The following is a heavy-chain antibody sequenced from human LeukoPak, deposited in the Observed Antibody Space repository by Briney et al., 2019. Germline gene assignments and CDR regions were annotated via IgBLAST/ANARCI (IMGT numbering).Heavy chain of an antibody. Sequence: SETLSLTCAVYGGSFSGYYWSWIRQPPGKGLEWIGEINHSGSTNYNPSLKSRVTISVDTSKNQFSLKLSSVTAADTAVYYCARRSLYDFWSGYPSDAFDIWGQGTMVTVSS. CDR1: GGSFSGYY. CDR3: ARRSLYDFWSGYPSDAFDI. D-gene: IGHD3-3*01. V-gene: IGHV4-34*01. CDR2: INHSGST. J-gene: IGHJ3*02.